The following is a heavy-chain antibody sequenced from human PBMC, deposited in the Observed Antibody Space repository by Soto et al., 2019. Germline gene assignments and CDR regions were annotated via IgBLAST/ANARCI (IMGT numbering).Heavy chain of an antibody. CDR2: IIPIFGTA. CDR3: ATAAFGYSSSWQYWYFDL. CDR1: GGTFSSYA. Sequence: QVQLVQSGAEVKKPGSSVKVSCKASGGTFSSYAISWVRQAPGQGLEWMGGIIPIFGTANYAQKFQGRVTITADESTSTAYMERSSLRSEDTAVYYCATAAFGYSSSWQYWYFDLWGRGTLVTVSS. D-gene: IGHD6-13*01. J-gene: IGHJ2*01. V-gene: IGHV1-69*01.